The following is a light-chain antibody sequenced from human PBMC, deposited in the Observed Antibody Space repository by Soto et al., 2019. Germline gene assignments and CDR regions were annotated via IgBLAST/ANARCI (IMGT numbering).Light chain of an antibody. CDR2: GAS. J-gene: IGKJ4*01. V-gene: IGKV3D-15*01. Sequence: EIVMTQSPATLSVSPGERATLSCRASQSVSNNLAWYQQKPGQAPRLLINGASSRATGIPASFSGSGSGTELPLTSIGVLYEDFAVYYCQQCNISLTFGGGTKVDIK. CDR1: QSVSNN. CDR3: QQCNISLT.